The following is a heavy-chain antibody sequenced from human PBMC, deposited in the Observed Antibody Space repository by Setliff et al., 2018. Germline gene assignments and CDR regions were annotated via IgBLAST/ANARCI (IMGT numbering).Heavy chain of an antibody. CDR2: ISGSGGNT. CDR1: GFTFSSYT. Sequence: PGGSLRLSCAASGFTFSSYTMSWVRQAPGKGLEWVSAISGSGGNTYYADSVKGRFTISRDNSNNTLYLQMNSLRADDTATYYCAKDDQIRGHNLDYWGHGTLVTVSS. D-gene: IGHD3-10*01. CDR3: AKDDQIRGHNLDY. J-gene: IGHJ4*01. V-gene: IGHV3-23*01.